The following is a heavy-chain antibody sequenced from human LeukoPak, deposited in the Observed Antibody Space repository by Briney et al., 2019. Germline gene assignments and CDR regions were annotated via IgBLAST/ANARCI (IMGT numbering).Heavy chain of an antibody. Sequence: SETLSLTCTVSGGSISSYYWSWIRQPPGKGLEWIGYIYYSGSTNYNPSLKSRVTISVDTSKNQFSLKLSSVTAADTAVYYCARDYHSGSSPWGAFDIWGQGTMVTVSS. V-gene: IGHV4-59*01. D-gene: IGHD1-26*01. J-gene: IGHJ3*02. CDR2: IYYSGST. CDR1: GGSISSYY. CDR3: ARDYHSGSSPWGAFDI.